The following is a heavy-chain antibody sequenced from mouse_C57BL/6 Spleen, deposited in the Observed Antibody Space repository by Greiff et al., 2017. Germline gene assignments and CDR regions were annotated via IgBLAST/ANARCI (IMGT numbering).Heavy chain of an antibody. J-gene: IGHJ3*01. Sequence: VQLQQSGAELVKPGASVKMSCKASGYNFTSYWITWVKQRPGQGLEWIGDIYPGSGSTKYNEKFKSKATLTVDTSSSTAYMQLSSLTSEDSAVYYCARSEDYDSAWFAYWGQGTLVTVSA. D-gene: IGHD2-4*01. CDR2: IYPGSGST. CDR1: GYNFTSYW. CDR3: ARSEDYDSAWFAY. V-gene: IGHV1-55*01.